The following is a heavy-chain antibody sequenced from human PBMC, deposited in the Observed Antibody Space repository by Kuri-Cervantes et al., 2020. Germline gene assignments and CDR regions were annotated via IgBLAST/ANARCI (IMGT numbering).Heavy chain of an antibody. J-gene: IGHJ5*02. CDR3: ATNRCSSTSCYEYNWFDP. D-gene: IGHD2-2*01. CDR1: GYSLSSGSY. CDR2: IYHGGTT. V-gene: IGHV4-38-2*01. Sequence: SETLSLTCAVSGYSLSSGSYWGWIRQPPGKGLEWIGAIYHGGTTYYNPSLKSRVTISGDTSKNQFSLKLSSVTAADTAVYYCATNRCSSTSCYEYNWFDPWGQGTLVTVSS.